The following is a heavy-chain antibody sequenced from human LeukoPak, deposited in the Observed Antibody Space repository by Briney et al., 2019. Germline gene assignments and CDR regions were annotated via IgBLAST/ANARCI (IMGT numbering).Heavy chain of an antibody. Sequence: SQTLSLTCTVSGASISGSISGGTYYWNWIRQPAGKGLEWIGRIFSSGSTSYNPSLKSRVTISVDTSKNQFSLQLSSVTAADTAMYFCARGTYSHSYHIGYWGQGTLVTVSS. V-gene: IGHV4-61*02. CDR2: IFSSGST. CDR3: ARGTYSHSYHIGY. J-gene: IGHJ4*02. CDR1: GASISGSISGGTYY. D-gene: IGHD5-18*01.